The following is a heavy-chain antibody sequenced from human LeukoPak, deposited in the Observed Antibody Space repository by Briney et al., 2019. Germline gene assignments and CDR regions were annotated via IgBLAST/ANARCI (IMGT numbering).Heavy chain of an antibody. J-gene: IGHJ6*02. Sequence: SVKVSCKASGGTFSSYAISWVRQAPGQGVEWMGRIIPILGIANYAQKFQGRVTITADKSTSTDYMELSSLRSEDTAVYYCARDRITMVRGVIISSYGMDVWGQGTTVTVSS. CDR1: GGTFSSYA. CDR2: IIPILGIA. V-gene: IGHV1-69*04. D-gene: IGHD3-10*01. CDR3: ARDRITMVRGVIISSYGMDV.